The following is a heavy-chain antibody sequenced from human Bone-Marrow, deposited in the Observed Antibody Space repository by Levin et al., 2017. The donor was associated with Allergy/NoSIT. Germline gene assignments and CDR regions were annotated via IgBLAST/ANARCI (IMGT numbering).Heavy chain of an antibody. CDR1: GFSFSIYA. D-gene: IGHD5-12*01. J-gene: IGHJ4*02. V-gene: IGHV3-48*02. CDR2: ISSDGSTI. Sequence: GGSLRLSCAASGFSFSIYAMNWVRQSPGKGLEWVSYISSDGSTIYYADSVKGRFTISRDNAEFSIYLQMNSLRDEDTAVYYCARDRESVASLDYWGQGTLVTVSS. CDR3: ARDRESVASLDY.